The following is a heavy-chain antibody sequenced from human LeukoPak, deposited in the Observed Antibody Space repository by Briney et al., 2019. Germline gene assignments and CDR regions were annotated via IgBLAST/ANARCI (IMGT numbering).Heavy chain of an antibody. J-gene: IGHJ4*02. V-gene: IGHV4-61*01. D-gene: IGHD3-10*01. Sequence: TLXXXCTVSGGSISSGSYYWSWIRQPPGKGLEWIGYIYYSGSTNYNPSLKSRVTISVDTSKNQFSLKLSSVTAADTAVYYYXXTLXRXVSFXYWGQGTLVTVSS. CDR1: GGSISSGSYY. CDR2: IYYSGST. CDR3: XXTLXRXVSFXY.